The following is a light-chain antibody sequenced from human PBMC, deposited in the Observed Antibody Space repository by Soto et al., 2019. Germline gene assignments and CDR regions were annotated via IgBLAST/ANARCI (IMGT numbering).Light chain of an antibody. V-gene: IGKV1-39*01. CDR1: QSISSY. CDR3: QQSYSTPLIT. J-gene: IGKJ5*01. CDR2: AAS. Sequence: DIQMTHSPSSLSASVVDRVTITCPASQSISSYLNWYQQKPGKAPKLLVYAASSLQSGVPSRFSGSGSGTDFTLTISSLQPEDFATYYCQQSYSTPLITFGQGTRLEI.